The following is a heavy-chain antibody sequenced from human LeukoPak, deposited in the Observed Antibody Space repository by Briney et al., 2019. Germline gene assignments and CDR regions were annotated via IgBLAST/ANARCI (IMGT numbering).Heavy chain of an antibody. D-gene: IGHD5-24*01. CDR1: GFTFSSYA. CDR2: ISYDGSNK. Sequence: GGSLRLSCAASGFTFSSYAMHWVRQAPGKGLEWVAVISYDGSNKYYADSVKGRFTISRDNSKNTLYLQMNSLRAEDTAVYYCAREDGWDLQGYYYYGMDVWGQGTTVTVSS. CDR3: AREDGWDLQGYYYYGMDV. V-gene: IGHV3-30-3*01. J-gene: IGHJ6*02.